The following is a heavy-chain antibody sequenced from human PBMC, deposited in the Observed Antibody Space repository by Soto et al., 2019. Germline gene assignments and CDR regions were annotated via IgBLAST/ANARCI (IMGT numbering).Heavy chain of an antibody. CDR2: IYYSGRS. CDR1: GGSISSNRYY. CDR3: TRHGRITGSHYGMDV. Sequence: NPSEALSLTGTVSGGSISSNRYYWGWVRQHPGKGLEWNGSIYYSGRSYENPSLKRRGTISVDTSKIQFSLQLSSVTAADTAVYYCTRHGRITGSHYGMDVWGQGTTVTVSS. V-gene: IGHV4-39*01. D-gene: IGHD1-20*01. J-gene: IGHJ6*02.